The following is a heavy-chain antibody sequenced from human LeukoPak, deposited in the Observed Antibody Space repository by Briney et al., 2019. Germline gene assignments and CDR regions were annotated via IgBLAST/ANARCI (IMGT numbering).Heavy chain of an antibody. CDR3: ARGVSTGNDAFDI. D-gene: IGHD2-2*01. CDR2: IYSGGST. J-gene: IGHJ3*02. CDR1: GFTFSGYA. V-gene: IGHV3-53*01. Sequence: GGSLRLSCVASGFTFSGYAMHWVRQAPGKGLEWVSVIYSGGSTYYADSVKGRFTISRDNSKNTLYLQMNSLRAEDTAVYYCARGVSTGNDAFDIWGQGTMVTVSS.